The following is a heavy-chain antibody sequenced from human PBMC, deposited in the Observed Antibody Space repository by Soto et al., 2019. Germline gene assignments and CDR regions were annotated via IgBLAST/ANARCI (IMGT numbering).Heavy chain of an antibody. CDR2: INHSGST. D-gene: IGHD3-10*01. CDR1: GGSFSGYY. CDR3: AGSVYYYYYGMDV. V-gene: IGHV4-34*01. Sequence: SETLSLTCAVYGGSFSGYYWSWIRQPPGKGPEWIGEINHSGSTNYNPSLKSRVTISVDTSKNQFSLKLSSVTAADTAVYYCAGSVYYYYYGMDVWGQGTTVTVSS. J-gene: IGHJ6*02.